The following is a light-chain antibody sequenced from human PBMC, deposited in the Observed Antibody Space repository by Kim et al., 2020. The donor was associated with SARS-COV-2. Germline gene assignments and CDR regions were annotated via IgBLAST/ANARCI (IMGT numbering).Light chain of an antibody. CDR2: DAS. Sequence: MSPGERATLSCRASQSVSTYLAWYQQKPGQAPRLVMYDASNTVTGIPARFSGSGSGTDFTLTISSLEPEDSAVYYCQQRSNWPLTFGGGTKVDIK. CDR1: QSVSTY. CDR3: QQRSNWPLT. V-gene: IGKV3-11*01. J-gene: IGKJ4*01.